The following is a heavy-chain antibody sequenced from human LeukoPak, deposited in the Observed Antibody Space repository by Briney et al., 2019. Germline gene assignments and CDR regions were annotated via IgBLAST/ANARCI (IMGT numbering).Heavy chain of an antibody. J-gene: IGHJ6*03. Sequence: GGSLRLSCAASGFTVSSNYMSWVRQAPGKGLEWVSVIYSGGSTYYADSVKGRFTISRDNSKNTLYLQMNSLRAEDTAVYYCAREGGTTVTPDYYYYMDVWGKGTTVTVSS. CDR1: GFTVSSNY. D-gene: IGHD4-11*01. V-gene: IGHV3-53*01. CDR2: IYSGGST. CDR3: AREGGTTVTPDYYYYMDV.